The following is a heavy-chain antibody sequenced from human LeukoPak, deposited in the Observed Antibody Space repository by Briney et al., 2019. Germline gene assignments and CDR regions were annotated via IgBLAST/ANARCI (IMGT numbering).Heavy chain of an antibody. CDR1: GFPFSSYW. J-gene: IGHJ4*02. CDR2: ITLDGSDS. D-gene: IGHD1-1*01. V-gene: IGHV3-7*04. CDR3: TTENWYVFEN. Sequence: GGSPRLSCAASGFPFSSYWMAWVRQAPGKGLEWVATITLDGSDSYYVDSVKGRFTVSRDNAKNSLYLQMNSLRVEDTAVFYCTTENWYVFENWGQGSLVTVSS.